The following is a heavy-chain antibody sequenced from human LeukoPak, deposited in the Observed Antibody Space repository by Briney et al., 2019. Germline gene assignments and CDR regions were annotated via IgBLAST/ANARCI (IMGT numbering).Heavy chain of an antibody. CDR3: ASGLAGIAVAGTIDY. CDR2: INPSGGST. CDR1: GYTFTSHY. V-gene: IGHV1-46*01. Sequence: GASVKVSCKASGYTFTSHYMHWVRQAPGQGLEWMGIINPSGGSTSYAQKFQGRVTMTRDTSTSTVYMELSSLRSEDTAVYYCASGLAGIAVAGTIDYWGQGTLVTVSS. D-gene: IGHD6-19*01. J-gene: IGHJ4*02.